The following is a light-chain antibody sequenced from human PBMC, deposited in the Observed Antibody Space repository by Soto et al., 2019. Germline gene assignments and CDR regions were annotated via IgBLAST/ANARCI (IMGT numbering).Light chain of an antibody. J-gene: IGKJ5*01. CDR3: QQYDNLPIT. CDR2: DAS. V-gene: IGKV1-33*01. Sequence: DIQMTQSPSTLSGSLGDRVTITCQASQDISNYLNWYQQKPGKAPKLLIYDASNLETGVPSRFSGSGSGTDFTFTISSLQPEDIATYYCQQYDNLPITFGQGTRLEI. CDR1: QDISNY.